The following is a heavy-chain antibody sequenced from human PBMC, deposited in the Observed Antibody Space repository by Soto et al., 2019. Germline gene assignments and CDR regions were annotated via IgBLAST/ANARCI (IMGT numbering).Heavy chain of an antibody. J-gene: IGHJ4*02. CDR1: GYTFYNYD. Sequence: QVQLVQTGAEVKKPGASVKVSCKASGYTFYNYDITWVRQAPGQGLEWMRTTSVYNGNTNFAQSLQGRVTMTIDKSTATAYMELRSLTSDDTAVYYCARARATVTTERALGYWGQGTLVTVSS. CDR2: TSVYNGNT. CDR3: ARARATVTTERALGY. D-gene: IGHD4-17*01. V-gene: IGHV1-18*01.